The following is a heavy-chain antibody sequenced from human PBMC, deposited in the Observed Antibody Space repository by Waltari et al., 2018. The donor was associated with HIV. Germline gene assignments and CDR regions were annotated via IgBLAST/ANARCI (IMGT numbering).Heavy chain of an antibody. Sequence: QVQLVQSGAEAKKPGSSVKVSCKASGGTFSSYAISWVRQAPGQGLEWMGGIIPIFGTANDAQKFQGRVTITADESTSTAYMELSSLRSEDTAVYYCLARDDYGEILPIGYWGQGTLVTVSS. J-gene: IGHJ4*02. CDR1: GGTFSSYA. CDR3: LARDDYGEILPIGY. CDR2: IIPIFGTA. D-gene: IGHD4-17*01. V-gene: IGHV1-69*01.